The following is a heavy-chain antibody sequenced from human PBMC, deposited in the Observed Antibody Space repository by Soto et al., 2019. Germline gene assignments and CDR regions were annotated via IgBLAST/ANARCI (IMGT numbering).Heavy chain of an antibody. V-gene: IGHV2-5*02. J-gene: IGHJ3*01. CDR2: IYWDDDK. CDR3: AHAYGGTSWPNDAFDV. Sequence: QITLKESGPTLVKPTQTLTLTCTFSGFSLSADGVGVGWIRQPPGKALEWLALIYWDDDKRYRPSLKSRLTITKDTSKNQVVLTMTNMDPVDTATYYCAHAYGGTSWPNDAFDVWGQGTVVTVSP. D-gene: IGHD2-2*01. CDR1: GFSLSADGVG.